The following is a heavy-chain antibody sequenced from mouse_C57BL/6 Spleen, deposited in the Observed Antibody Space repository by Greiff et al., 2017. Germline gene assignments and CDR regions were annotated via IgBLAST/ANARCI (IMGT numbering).Heavy chain of an antibody. D-gene: IGHD1-1*01. CDR1: GYTFTSYG. V-gene: IGHV1-81*01. J-gene: IGHJ4*01. CDR2: IYPRSGNT. Sequence: KASGYTFTSYGISWVKQRTGQGLEWIGEIYPRSGNTYYNEKFKGKATLTADKSSSTAYMELRSLTSEDSAVYFCARRGTTVVATPYAMDYWGQGTSVTVSS. CDR3: ARRGTTVVATPYAMDY.